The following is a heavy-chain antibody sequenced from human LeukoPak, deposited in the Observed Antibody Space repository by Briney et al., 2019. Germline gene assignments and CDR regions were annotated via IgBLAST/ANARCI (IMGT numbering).Heavy chain of an antibody. V-gene: IGHV3-23*01. CDR1: GFTFSSYA. D-gene: IGHD2-15*01. J-gene: IGHJ3*02. CDR2: ISGGGGST. Sequence: GGSLRLSCAASGFTFSSYAMSWARQAPGKGLEWVSAISGGGGSTYYADSVKGRFTISRDNSKNTLYLQMNSLRAEDTAVYYCAKIRDPRVVPAALGVVVVAANPDAFDIWGQGTMVTVSS. CDR3: AKIRDPRVVPAALGVVVVAANPDAFDI.